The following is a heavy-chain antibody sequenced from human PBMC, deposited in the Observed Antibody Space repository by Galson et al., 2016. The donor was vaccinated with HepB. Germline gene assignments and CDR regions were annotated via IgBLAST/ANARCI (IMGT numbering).Heavy chain of an antibody. CDR2: VSGKGIT. J-gene: IGHJ4*02. CDR1: GGSLTAYY. CDR3: ARGRRGVGYLAY. D-gene: IGHD1-26*01. V-gene: IGHV4-59*01. Sequence: TLSLTCTVAGGSLTAYYRTWIRPAPGKTLEWIGFVSGKGITTYNPSLKSRLSISQDTSKNQVSLELMSVTAADTAASFGARGRRGVGYLAYWGQGILVTVSS.